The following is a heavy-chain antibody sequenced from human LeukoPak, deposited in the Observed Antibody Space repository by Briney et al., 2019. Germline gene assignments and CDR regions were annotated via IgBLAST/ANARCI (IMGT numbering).Heavy chain of an antibody. CDR2: ISSNGGST. J-gene: IGHJ4*02. CDR3: LYGDYRWFGY. D-gene: IGHD4-17*01. CDR1: GCTFSSYA. Sequence: GGSLRLSCSASGCTFSSYAMHWVRQAPGKGLEYVSAISSNGGSTYYADSVKGRFTISRDNSKNTLYLQMSSLRAEDTAVYYCLYGDYRWFGYWGQGTLVTVSS. V-gene: IGHV3-64D*06.